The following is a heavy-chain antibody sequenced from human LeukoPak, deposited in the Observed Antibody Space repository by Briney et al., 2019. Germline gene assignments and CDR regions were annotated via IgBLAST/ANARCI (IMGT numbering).Heavy chain of an antibody. V-gene: IGHV3-53*04. CDR1: GFTVSSNY. D-gene: IGHD6-19*01. CDR2: IYSGGST. J-gene: IGHJ4*02. Sequence: GGSLRLSCAASGFTVSSNYMSWVRQAPGKGLEWVSVIYSGGSTYYADSVKGRFTISRHNSKNTLYLQMNSLRAEDTAVYYCARVEYSSGWHYFDYWGQGTLVTVSS. CDR3: ARVEYSSGWHYFDY.